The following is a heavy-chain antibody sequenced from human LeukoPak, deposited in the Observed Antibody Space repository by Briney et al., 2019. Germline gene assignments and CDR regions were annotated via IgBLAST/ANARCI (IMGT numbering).Heavy chain of an antibody. CDR3: ARVAAAGFHHNWFDP. V-gene: IGHV1-18*01. D-gene: IGHD6-13*01. J-gene: IGHJ5*02. CDR1: GYTFTSYG. CDR2: ISAYNGNT. Sequence: ASVKVSCKASGYTFTSYGISWVRQAPGQGLEWMGWISAYNGNTNYAQKLQGRVTMTTDTTTSTAYMELRSLRSDDTAVYYCARVAAAGFHHNWFDPWGQGTLVTVSS.